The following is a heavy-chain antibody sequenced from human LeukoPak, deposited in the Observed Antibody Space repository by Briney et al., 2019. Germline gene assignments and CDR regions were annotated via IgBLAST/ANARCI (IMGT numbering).Heavy chain of an antibody. V-gene: IGHV4-59*01. CDR1: GGSISSYY. CDR2: IYYSGST. Sequence: AETPSLTRTVAGGSISSYYWSWIRQPPGKGLEWIGYIYYSGSTNYNPSLKSRVTISVDTSKNQFSLKLSSVTAAATAVYYCTRGSIAYYYMDVWGKGTTVTISS. D-gene: IGHD3-22*01. J-gene: IGHJ6*03. CDR3: TRGSIAYYYMDV.